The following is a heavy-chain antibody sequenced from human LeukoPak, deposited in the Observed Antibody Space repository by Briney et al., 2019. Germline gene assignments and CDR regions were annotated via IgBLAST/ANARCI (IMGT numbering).Heavy chain of an antibody. CDR2: IKSDGSST. CDR3: ARDPDSSGYSTFQD. J-gene: IGHJ1*01. Sequence: GGSLRLSCAASGFTFSSHWMHWVRQAPGKGLVWVSRIKSDGSSTSYADSVKGRFTISRDNAKNTLYLQMNSLRVEDTAVYYCARDPDSSGYSTFQDWGEGTLVTVSS. V-gene: IGHV3-74*01. CDR1: GFTFSSHW. D-gene: IGHD3-22*01.